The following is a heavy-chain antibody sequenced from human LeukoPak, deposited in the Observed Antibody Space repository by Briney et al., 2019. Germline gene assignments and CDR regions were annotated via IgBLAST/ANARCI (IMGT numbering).Heavy chain of an antibody. Sequence: GGSLRLSCAASGFTFSSYEMNWVRQAPGKGLEWVSYISSSGSTIYYADSVKGRFTISRDNAKNSLYLQMNSLRAEDMALYYCAKARGPTVTTFYYFDYWGQGTLVTVSS. CDR2: ISSSGSTI. V-gene: IGHV3-48*03. J-gene: IGHJ4*02. CDR1: GFTFSSYE. D-gene: IGHD4-17*01. CDR3: AKARGPTVTTFYYFDY.